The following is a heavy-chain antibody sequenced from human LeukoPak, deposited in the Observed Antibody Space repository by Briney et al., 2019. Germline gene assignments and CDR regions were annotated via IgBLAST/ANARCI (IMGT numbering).Heavy chain of an antibody. J-gene: IGHJ6*02. CDR1: GFTFSSYA. CDR3: AGKVQSYGMDV. CDR2: VSGSGGRA. V-gene: IGHV3-23*01. Sequence: GGSLRLSCAASGFTFSSYAMTWVRQAPGKGLEWVSGVSGSGGRAYYADSVKGRFTISRDNAKNSLYLQMNSLRAEDTAVYYCAGKVQSYGMDVWGQGTTVTVSS. D-gene: IGHD1-1*01.